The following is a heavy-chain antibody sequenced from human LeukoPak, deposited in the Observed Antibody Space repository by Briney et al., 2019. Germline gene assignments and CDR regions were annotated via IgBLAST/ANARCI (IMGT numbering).Heavy chain of an antibody. CDR2: IYTSGST. CDR1: GGSISSYY. J-gene: IGHJ6*03. D-gene: IGHD6-6*01. V-gene: IGHV4-4*07. Sequence: SETLSLTCTVSGGSISSYYWSWIRQPAGKGLEWIRRIYTSGSTNYNPSLKSRVTMSVDTSKNQFSLKLSSVTAADTAVYYCARVRGSSNYYYYYMDVWGKGTTVTVSS. CDR3: ARVRGSSNYYYYYMDV.